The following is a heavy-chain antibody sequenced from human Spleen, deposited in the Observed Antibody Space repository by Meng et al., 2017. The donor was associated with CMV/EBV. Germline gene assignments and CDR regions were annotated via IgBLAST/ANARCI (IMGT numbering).Heavy chain of an antibody. V-gene: IGHV1-2*02. CDR2: INANSGGT. CDR3: ARASDILPPPNWFDP. J-gene: IGHJ5*02. CDR1: GYTFTGYY. Sequence: ASVKVSCKASGYTFTGYYMHWVRQAPGQGLEWMGWINANSGGTNYAQKFQGRVTMTRDTSISTAYMELSRLRSDDTAVYYCARASDILPPPNWFDPWGQGTLVTVSS. D-gene: IGHD1-26*01.